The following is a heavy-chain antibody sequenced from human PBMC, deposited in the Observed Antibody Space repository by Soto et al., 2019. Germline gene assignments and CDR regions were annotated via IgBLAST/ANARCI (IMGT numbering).Heavy chain of an antibody. Sequence: GGSLRLSCAASGFTFSSYAMNWVRQAPGKGLEWVSDISAGGNSIYYADSVKGRFTISRDNSKDTLFLQMSSLGDEDTPVYYCAKAVEPTTHPFAYWGQGTLVTVSS. D-gene: IGHD1-26*01. V-gene: IGHV3-23*01. J-gene: IGHJ4*02. CDR1: GFTFSSYA. CDR2: ISAGGNSI. CDR3: AKAVEPTTHPFAY.